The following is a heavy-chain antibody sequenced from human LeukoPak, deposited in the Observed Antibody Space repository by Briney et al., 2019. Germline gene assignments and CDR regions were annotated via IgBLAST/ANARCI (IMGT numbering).Heavy chain of an antibody. J-gene: IGHJ4*02. D-gene: IGHD1-26*01. V-gene: IGHV3-23*01. CDR2: ISANGADT. CDR3: AKDRVSGSYTGADY. CDR1: GLTFSTYT. Sequence: GGSLRLSCAGLGLTFSTYTMDWDRQAPGKGLEWVSAISANGADTYYADSVKGRFTISRDNSKNTLYLQMNSLRAEDTAVYYCAKDRVSGSYTGADYWGQGTLVTVSS.